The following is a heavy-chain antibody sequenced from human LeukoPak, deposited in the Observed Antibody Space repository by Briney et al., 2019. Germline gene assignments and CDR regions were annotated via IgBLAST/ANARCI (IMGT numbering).Heavy chain of an antibody. CDR3: ARSKVAGTSDY. CDR2: IGTSSSYI. CDR1: GFTFSSYN. J-gene: IGHJ4*02. Sequence: GGSLRLSCAASGFTFSSYNMNWVRQAPGKGLEWVSTIGTSSSYIYYADSVKGRFTISRDNGKNSLYLQMSSLRAEDTAVYYCARSKVAGTSDYWGRGTLVAVSS. D-gene: IGHD6-19*01. V-gene: IGHV3-21*01.